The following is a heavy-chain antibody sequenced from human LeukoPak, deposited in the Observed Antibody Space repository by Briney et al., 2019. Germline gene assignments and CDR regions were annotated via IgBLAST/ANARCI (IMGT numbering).Heavy chain of an antibody. D-gene: IGHD2-2*01. CDR2: INAGNGNT. Sequence: ASVKVSCKASGYTFTSYAMHWVRQAPGQRLEWMGWINAGNGNTKYSQKFQGRVTITRDTSASTAYMELSSLRSEDTAVYCCAREKVAGYCSSTSCNWFDPWGQGTLVTVSS. CDR1: GYTFTSYA. V-gene: IGHV1-3*01. CDR3: AREKVAGYCSSTSCNWFDP. J-gene: IGHJ5*02.